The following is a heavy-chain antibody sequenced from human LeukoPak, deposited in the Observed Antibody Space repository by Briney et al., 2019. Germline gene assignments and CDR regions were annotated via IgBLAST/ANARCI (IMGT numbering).Heavy chain of an antibody. Sequence: GGSPRLSCAASGFTFSNTWMNWVRLAPGKGLEWVGRVKSEIDGGATDYAAPVQGRFTISRDDSQATLYLQMNSLKTEDTAVYYCTTGGSVIVAGTRAFDIWGQGTMVTVSS. J-gene: IGHJ3*02. D-gene: IGHD5-12*01. CDR3: TTGGSVIVAGTRAFDI. CDR2: VKSEIDGGAT. CDR1: GFTFSNTW. V-gene: IGHV3-15*07.